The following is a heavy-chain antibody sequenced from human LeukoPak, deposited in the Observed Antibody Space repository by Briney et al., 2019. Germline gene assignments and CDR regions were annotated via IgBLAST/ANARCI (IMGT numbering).Heavy chain of an antibody. CDR2: INRSGDTT. CDR1: GYTFTSYY. Sequence: ASVRVSCKASGYTFTSYYMHWVRQAPGQGLEGMGIINRSGDTTAYAQKFQGRVTMTRDASTSTVYMELRSLRSEDTAVYYCARDSEENIGYSSSWLDYWGQGTLVTVSS. D-gene: IGHD6-13*01. J-gene: IGHJ4*02. V-gene: IGHV1-46*01. CDR3: ARDSEENIGYSSSWLDY.